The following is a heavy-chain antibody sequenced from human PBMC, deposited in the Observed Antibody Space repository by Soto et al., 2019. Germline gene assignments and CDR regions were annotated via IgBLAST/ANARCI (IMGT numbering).Heavy chain of an antibody. CDR3: ARGGRRKIAALYYYYYYYMDV. CDR1: GYTFTSYD. Sequence: QVQLVQSGAEVKKPGASVKVSCKASGYTFTSYDINWVRQATGQGLEWMGWMNPNSGNTGYAQKLQGSVTLTRNTSISTAYMELSSLRSEDTAVYYCARGGRRKIAALYYYYYYYMDVWGKGTTVTVSS. CDR2: MNPNSGNT. J-gene: IGHJ6*03. D-gene: IGHD6-6*01. V-gene: IGHV1-8*01.